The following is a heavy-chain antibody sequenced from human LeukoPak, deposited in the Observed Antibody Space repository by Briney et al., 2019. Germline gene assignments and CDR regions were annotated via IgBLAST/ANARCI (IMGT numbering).Heavy chain of an antibody. Sequence: PGGSARLSGATSGFIFSSYGVSWVSQAPGKGLEWVSSISMTGGSTYYADSVRGRFTISRDNSKNTLYLQMNSLRAEDTAVYFCAKGSEWFDPWAKGSVQTVSS. V-gene: IGHV3-23*01. J-gene: IGHJ5*02. CDR2: ISMTGGST. CDR1: GFIFSSYG. CDR3: AKGSEWFDP.